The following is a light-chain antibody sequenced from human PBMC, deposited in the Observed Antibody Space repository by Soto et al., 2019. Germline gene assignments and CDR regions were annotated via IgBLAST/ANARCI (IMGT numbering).Light chain of an antibody. CDR1: QPISTY. J-gene: IGKJ1*01. Sequence: AIRMTQSPSSISAFTGDRVTITCRASQPISTYLAWYQQKPGTAPTLLIYAASTLQSGVPSRFSGSGSGTDFTLTISCLQSEGFATYFCQQYYTYPLAFGQGTKVEIK. CDR3: QQYYTYPLA. V-gene: IGKV1-8*01. CDR2: AAS.